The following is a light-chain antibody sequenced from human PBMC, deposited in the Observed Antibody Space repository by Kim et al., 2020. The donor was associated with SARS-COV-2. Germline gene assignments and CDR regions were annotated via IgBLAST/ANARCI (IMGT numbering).Light chain of an antibody. V-gene: IGKV1-33*01. J-gene: IGKJ2*01. CDR2: DAS. CDR1: QYISYR. Sequence: SAFAGDRVTITCQASQYISYRLNWYQQKPGKAPKVVIADASNLQSGAPSRFSGSGSGTEFTFSINNLQPEDIATYYCMQYDDLPYTFGRGTKLEI. CDR3: MQYDDLPYT.